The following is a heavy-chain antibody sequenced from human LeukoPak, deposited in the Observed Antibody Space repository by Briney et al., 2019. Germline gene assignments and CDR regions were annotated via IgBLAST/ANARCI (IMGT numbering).Heavy chain of an antibody. Sequence: SETLSLTCAVYGGSFRGYYWSWIRQPPGKGVEWIGSLYYSGSTYYNPPLKSRVTISVDTPNKQFSLKLSSETAADTAVYYCARAGYYYDSKRKFDPWGQGTLVTVSS. CDR1: GGSFRGYY. CDR3: ARAGYYYDSKRKFDP. CDR2: LYYSGST. J-gene: IGHJ5*02. D-gene: IGHD3-22*01. V-gene: IGHV4-34*01.